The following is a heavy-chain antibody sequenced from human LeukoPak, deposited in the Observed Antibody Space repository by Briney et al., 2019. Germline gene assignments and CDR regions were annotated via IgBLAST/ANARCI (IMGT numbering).Heavy chain of an antibody. CDR1: GFTFSRFY. D-gene: IGHD3-10*01. CDR3: ASAYYYGSGSHYALDY. V-gene: IGHV1-46*01. Sequence: GASVTVSCKASGFTFSRFYFHWVRQAPGQGLEWMGIINPSGGSTSYAQKFQGRVTMTRDTSTSTVYMELSSLRSEDTAVYYCASAYYYGSGSHYALDYWGQGTLVTVSS. J-gene: IGHJ4*02. CDR2: INPSGGST.